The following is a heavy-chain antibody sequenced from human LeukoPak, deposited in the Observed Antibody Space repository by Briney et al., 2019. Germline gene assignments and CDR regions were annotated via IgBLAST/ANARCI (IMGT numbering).Heavy chain of an antibody. CDR2: MNPNSGNT. V-gene: IGHV1-8*01. D-gene: IGHD6-6*01. Sequence: ASVKVSCKASGCSFTSYDINWVRQATGQGLEWMGWMNPNSGNTGYAQKFKGRVTLTRDTSITTAYMELSSLSSEDTAIYYCAREPSLHSSSSYNFWGQGTLVTVSS. J-gene: IGHJ4*02. CDR3: AREPSLHSSSSYNF. CDR1: GCSFTSYD.